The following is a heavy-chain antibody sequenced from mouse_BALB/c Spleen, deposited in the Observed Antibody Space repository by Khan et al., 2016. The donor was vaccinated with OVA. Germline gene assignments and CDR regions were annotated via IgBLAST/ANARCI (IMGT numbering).Heavy chain of an antibody. CDR3: ARSGYGSLGY. CDR2: IYPGSGST. V-gene: IGHV1-77*01. J-gene: IGHJ2*01. CDR1: GYTFTDYI. Sequence: VELVESGPVLVKPGASVKMSCKASGYTFTDYIINWVRQRTGQGLEWIGQIYPGSGSTNYNEKFKGKATLTADKSSNTAYMQLRSLTSEDSAFYFCARSGYGSLGYWGQGTTLTVSS. D-gene: IGHD1-1*01.